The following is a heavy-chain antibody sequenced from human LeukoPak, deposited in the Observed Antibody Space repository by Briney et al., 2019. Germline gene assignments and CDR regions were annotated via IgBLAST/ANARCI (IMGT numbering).Heavy chain of an antibody. CDR2: IYYSGST. V-gene: IGHV4-39*07. Sequence: NPSQTLSLTCTVSGGSISSSSYYWGWIRQPPGKGLEWIGNIYYSGSTYYNPSLKSRVTISVDTSKNQFSLKLSSVTAADTAVYYCAREGYDYYDSSDVGGFDYWGQGTLVTVSS. J-gene: IGHJ4*02. D-gene: IGHD3-22*01. CDR1: GGSISSSSYY. CDR3: AREGYDYYDSSDVGGFDY.